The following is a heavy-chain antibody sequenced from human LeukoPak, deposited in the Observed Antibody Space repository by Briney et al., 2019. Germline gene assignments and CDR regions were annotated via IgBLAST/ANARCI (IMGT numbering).Heavy chain of an antibody. D-gene: IGHD2-2*03. CDR1: GCTFTSYY. Sequence: GASVKVSCKASGCTFTSYYMHWVRQAPGQGLEWMGIINPSGGSTSYAQKFQGRVTMTRDTSTSTVYMELSSLRSEDTAVYYCARGSTSLLGYCSSTSCPNWFDPWGQGTLVTVSS. CDR3: ARGSTSLLGYCSSTSCPNWFDP. CDR2: INPSGGST. V-gene: IGHV1-46*03. J-gene: IGHJ5*02.